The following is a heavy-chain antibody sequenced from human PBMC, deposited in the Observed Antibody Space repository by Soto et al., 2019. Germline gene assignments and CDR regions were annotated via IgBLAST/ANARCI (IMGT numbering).Heavy chain of an antibody. V-gene: IGHV4-30-4*08. D-gene: IGHD3-9*01. CDR2: IDLTGRT. Sequence: QVQLQESGPGLVTPSQTLSRTCTVSGGSISSGDCYWSWIRQPPGKGPEWIGYIDLTGRTSYNPSLKSPLAVSVDPAKNPFSLTLSSVTAAATDVYFCAMFSSLVKDYVVDVWGQGTMVTVSS. J-gene: IGHJ6*02. CDR1: GGSISSGDCY. CDR3: AMFSSLVKDYVVDV.